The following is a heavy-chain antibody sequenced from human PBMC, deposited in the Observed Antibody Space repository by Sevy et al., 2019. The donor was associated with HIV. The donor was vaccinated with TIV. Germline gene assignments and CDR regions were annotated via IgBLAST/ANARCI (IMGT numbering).Heavy chain of an antibody. J-gene: IGHJ4*02. D-gene: IGHD3-22*01. Sequence: GGSLRLSCAASGFSFSNYWMHWVRQAPGKGLEWVANIKQDESEKYYVASMKGRFTTSRDNAKNSLYLQMNSLRPEDTAVYYCARGNSGSFDYWGQGTLVTVSS. CDR3: ARGNSGSFDY. V-gene: IGHV3-7*04. CDR2: IKQDESEK. CDR1: GFSFSNYW.